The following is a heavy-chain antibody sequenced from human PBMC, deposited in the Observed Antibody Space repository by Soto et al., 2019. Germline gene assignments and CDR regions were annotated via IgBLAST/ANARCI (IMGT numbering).Heavy chain of an antibody. D-gene: IGHD3-22*01. V-gene: IGHV3-21*01. CDR3: ARVLYYDGSGYNF. J-gene: IGHJ4*02. Sequence: EVQLVESGGGLVKPGGSLRLSCAASGFTFSSYTMNWVRQAPGKGLEWVSSISSTSSYIYYADSVEGRFTISRDNAKNSLYLQMNSLRAEDTAVYYCARVLYYDGSGYNFWGQGTLVTVSS. CDR2: ISSTSSYI. CDR1: GFTFSSYT.